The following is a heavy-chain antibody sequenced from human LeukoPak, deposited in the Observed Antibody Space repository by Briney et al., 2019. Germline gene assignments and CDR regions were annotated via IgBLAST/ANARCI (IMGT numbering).Heavy chain of an antibody. J-gene: IGHJ6*02. V-gene: IGHV3-66*01. CDR3: ARDDRDFDDSRHYYAMDV. CDR1: GFSVSGNY. CDR2: IYPDGRT. Sequence: GGSLRLSCAASGFSVSGNYMSWVRQAPGKGLEWVSIIYPDGRTYYTDSVKGRFTISRDNSKNTLYLQMNSLRAEDTGVYYCARDDRDFDDSRHYYAMDVWGQGTTVTVCS. D-gene: IGHD3-9*01.